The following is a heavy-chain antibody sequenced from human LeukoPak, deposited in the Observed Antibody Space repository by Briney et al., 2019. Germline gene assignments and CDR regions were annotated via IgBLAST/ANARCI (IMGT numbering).Heavy chain of an antibody. V-gene: IGHV1-58*01. CDR2: IVVGSGNT. CDR3: AASPDYYDSSGYSYYFGY. CDR1: GFTFTSSA. J-gene: IGHJ4*02. Sequence: GTSVKVSCKASGFTFTSSAVQWVRQARGQRLEWIGWIVVGSGNTNYAQKFQERVTITRDMSTSTAYMELSSLRSEDTAVYYCAASPDYYDSSGYSYYFGYWGQGTLVTVSS. D-gene: IGHD3-22*01.